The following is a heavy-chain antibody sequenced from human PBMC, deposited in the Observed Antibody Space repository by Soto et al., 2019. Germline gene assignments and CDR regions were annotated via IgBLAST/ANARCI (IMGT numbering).Heavy chain of an antibody. CDR2: IYYSGST. J-gene: IGHJ5*02. CDR1: GGSISSSSYY. V-gene: IGHV4-39*01. CDR3: ARHADVLMVGRGRGNWFDP. D-gene: IGHD2-8*01. Sequence: QLQLQESGPGLVKPSETLSLTCTVSGGSISSSSYYWGWIRQPPGKGLEWIGSIYYSGSTYYNPSLKSRVTISVDTSKNQFSLKLSSATAADTAVYYCARHADVLMVGRGRGNWFDPWGQGTLVTVSS.